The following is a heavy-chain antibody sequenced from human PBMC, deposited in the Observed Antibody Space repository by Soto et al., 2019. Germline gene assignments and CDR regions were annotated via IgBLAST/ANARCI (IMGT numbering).Heavy chain of an antibody. Sequence: LRLSCAPSGFTFSNYWMSWVRQAPGQGLEWVASIKQDGSVKHYVDSVKGRFTISRDNAEKSLHLQMNSLRAEDTAVYYCAKLRGDYIVFDYWGQGARVTVSS. J-gene: IGHJ4*02. V-gene: IGHV3-7*03. CDR3: AKLRGDYIVFDY. CDR2: IKQDGSVK. D-gene: IGHD4-17*01. CDR1: GFTFSNYW.